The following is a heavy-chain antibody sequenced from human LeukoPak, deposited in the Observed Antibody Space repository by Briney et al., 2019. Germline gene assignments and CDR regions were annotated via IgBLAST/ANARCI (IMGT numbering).Heavy chain of an antibody. V-gene: IGHV3-64*01. D-gene: IGHD6-13*01. CDR2: INSNGGST. CDR1: GYTFSNYA. CDR3: ARDLMGIAYRGAFYY. J-gene: IGHJ4*02. Sequence: GGSLRLSCVASGYTFSNYAMHWVRQTPGKGLEYVSGINSNGGSTQYASSVKGRFTISRDNSKDTLYLQMGSLRSEDMAVYYCARDLMGIAYRGAFYYWGQGTLVTVSS.